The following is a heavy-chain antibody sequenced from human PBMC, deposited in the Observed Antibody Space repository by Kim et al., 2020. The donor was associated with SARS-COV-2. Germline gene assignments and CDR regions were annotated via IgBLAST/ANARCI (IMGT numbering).Heavy chain of an antibody. Sequence: SETLSLTCTVSGGSISSYYWSWIRQPPGKGLEWIGYIYYSGSTNYNPSLKSRVTISVDTSKNQFSLKLSSVTAADTAVYYCATSKDGYSYWYFDLWGRGTLVTVSS. V-gene: IGHV4-59*01. D-gene: IGHD5-12*01. CDR1: GGSISSYY. CDR2: IYYSGST. J-gene: IGHJ2*01. CDR3: ATSKDGYSYWYFDL.